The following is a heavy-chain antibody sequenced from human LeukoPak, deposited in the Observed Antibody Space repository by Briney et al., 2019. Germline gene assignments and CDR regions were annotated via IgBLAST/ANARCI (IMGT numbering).Heavy chain of an antibody. CDR3: ARDGPGYVVGAHFDY. CDR2: ISYDGSNK. J-gene: IGHJ4*02. D-gene: IGHD1-26*01. Sequence: GGSLRLSCAASGFTFSSYAMHWVRQAPGKGLEWVAVISYDGSNKYYADSVKGRFTISRDNSKNTLYLQMNSLRAEDTAVYYCARDGPGYVVGAHFDYWGQGTLVTVSS. CDR1: GFTFSSYA. V-gene: IGHV3-30*04.